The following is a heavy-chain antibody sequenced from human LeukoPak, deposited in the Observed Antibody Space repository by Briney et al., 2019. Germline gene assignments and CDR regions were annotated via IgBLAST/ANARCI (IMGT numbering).Heavy chain of an antibody. D-gene: IGHD2-15*01. CDR3: GNQCSGGSCPEY. J-gene: IGHJ4*02. Sequence: GGSLRLSCAASGFTFSNYWMTWVRQAPGKGLEWVGNVRQDGSVTNYVDSVKGRFTISRDNGKNSVYLQMNSLRAEDTSFYYCGNQCSGGSCPEYWGQGTLVTVSS. CDR1: GFTFSNYW. V-gene: IGHV3-7*01. CDR2: VRQDGSVT.